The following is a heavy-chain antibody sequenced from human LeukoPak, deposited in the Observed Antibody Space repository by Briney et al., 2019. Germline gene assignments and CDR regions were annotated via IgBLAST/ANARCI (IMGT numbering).Heavy chain of an antibody. V-gene: IGHV3-21*01. CDR1: GFTFSSYN. CDR2: ISSSSSYI. Sequence: PGGSLRLSCAASGFTFSSYNMNWVRQAPGKGLEWVSSISSSSSYIYYADSVRGRFTISRDNAKNSLYLQMDSLRAEDTAVYYCARDGCSSTSCYDAFDVWGQGTMVTVSS. D-gene: IGHD2-2*01. CDR3: ARDGCSSTSCYDAFDV. J-gene: IGHJ3*01.